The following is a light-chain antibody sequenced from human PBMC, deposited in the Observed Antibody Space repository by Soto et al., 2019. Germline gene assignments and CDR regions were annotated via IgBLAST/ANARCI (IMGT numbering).Light chain of an antibody. CDR1: QSVSSY. V-gene: IGKV3-11*01. Sequence: EIVLTQSPATLYLSPGERATLSCRASQSVSSYLAWYQQKPGQAPRLLIYDASNRATGIPARFSGSGSGTDFTLPISSLEPEDFAVYYCQQRSNWPPTFGGGTKVEIK. CDR2: DAS. J-gene: IGKJ4*01. CDR3: QQRSNWPPT.